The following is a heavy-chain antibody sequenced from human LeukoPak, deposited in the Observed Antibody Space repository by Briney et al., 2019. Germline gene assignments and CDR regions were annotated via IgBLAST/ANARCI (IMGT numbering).Heavy chain of an antibody. D-gene: IGHD3-9*01. V-gene: IGHV4-34*01. CDR2: INHSGST. CDR3: ARALRGYFDY. J-gene: IGHJ4*02. Sequence: PSETLSLTCAVYGGSFSGYYWSWIRQPPGKGLEWIGEINHSGSTNYNPSLKSRVTISVDTSKNQFSLKLSSVTAADTAVYYCARALRGYFDYWGQGTLGNVSS. CDR1: GGSFSGYY.